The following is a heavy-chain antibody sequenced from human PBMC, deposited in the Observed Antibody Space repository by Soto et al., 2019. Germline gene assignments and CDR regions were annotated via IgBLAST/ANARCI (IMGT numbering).Heavy chain of an antibody. V-gene: IGHV4-39*01. CDR3: ARHLTYCSAGSCYSDFPYYGMDV. CDR2: IFYSGST. CDR1: GGSIRSSSCY. D-gene: IGHD2-15*01. Sequence: SEILSHTCTVSGGSIRSSSCYWGWIRQPPGKGLEWIGSIFYSGSTYYNPSLKSRVTISVDTSKNQFSLKLSSVTAADTAVYYCARHLTYCSAGSCYSDFPYYGMDVWGQGTTVTVSS. J-gene: IGHJ6*02.